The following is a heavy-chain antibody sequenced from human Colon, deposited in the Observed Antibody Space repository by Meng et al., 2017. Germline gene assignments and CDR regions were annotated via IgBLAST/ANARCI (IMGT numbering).Heavy chain of an antibody. V-gene: IGHV6-1*01. CDR2: TYYRSKWYN. J-gene: IGHJ4*02. D-gene: IGHD5-18*01. Sequence: QVQLQQPGPGLVKPSQTLSLTCVISGDSVSSNTAAWNWIRLSPSRGLEWLGRTYYRSKWYNEYAVSVKSRMTFNADTSKNQVSLQVNSVTPEDTAVYYCARDHGYSYGLPLDYWGQGILVTVSS. CDR3: ARDHGYSYGLPLDY. CDR1: GDSVSSNTAA.